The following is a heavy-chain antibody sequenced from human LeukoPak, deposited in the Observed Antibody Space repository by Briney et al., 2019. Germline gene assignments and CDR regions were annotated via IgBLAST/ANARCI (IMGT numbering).Heavy chain of an antibody. CDR1: GFTFNSYG. J-gene: IGHJ5*02. Sequence: GGSLRLSCTASGFTFNSYGMHWVRQAPGKGLEWVAFTRGDGRDEYYADSVKGRFTISRDNSKNMLYLQMNSLRVDDTAMYYCAKDLAASGTRWFDPWGQGTLVTVSS. D-gene: IGHD6-13*01. CDR3: AKDLAASGTRWFDP. CDR2: TRGDGRDE. V-gene: IGHV3-30*02.